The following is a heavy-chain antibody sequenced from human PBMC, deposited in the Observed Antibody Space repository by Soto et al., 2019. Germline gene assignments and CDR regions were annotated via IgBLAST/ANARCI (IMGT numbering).Heavy chain of an antibody. CDR2: IYDSGST. CDR3: ASSDGRY. V-gene: IGHV4-59*01. CDR1: GGSISSYY. Sequence: QVQLQESGPGLVKPSETLSLTCTVSGGSISSYYWSWIRQPPGKGLEWIGYIYDSGSTNYNPSLARRVTMSAATATTQFPRTLRSVTGADSAVYYCASSDGRYWGQGPLVTVSS. J-gene: IGHJ4*02.